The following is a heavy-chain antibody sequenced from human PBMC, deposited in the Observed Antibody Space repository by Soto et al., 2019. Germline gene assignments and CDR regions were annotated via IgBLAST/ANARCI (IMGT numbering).Heavy chain of an antibody. CDR2: INGYNGNT. CDR3: ARMGDVPYYYYGMDV. CDR1: GYTFTSYG. Sequence: QVQLVQSGAEVKKPGASVKVSCKASGYTFTSYGISWVRQAPGQGREWMVWINGYNGNTNHAQKLQGRVTMSTDTSTSTAYMGLRSLRSDDSAVYYCARMGDVPYYYYGMDVWGQGTTVTVSS. J-gene: IGHJ6*02. V-gene: IGHV1-18*01. D-gene: IGHD3-16*01.